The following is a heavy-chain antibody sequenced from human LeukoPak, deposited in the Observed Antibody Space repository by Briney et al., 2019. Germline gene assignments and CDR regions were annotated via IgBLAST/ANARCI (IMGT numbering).Heavy chain of an antibody. Sequence: GGSLRLSCAASGFTLSSYAMSRVRDAPGKGLEWVSAISGSGGSTYYADSVKGRFTISRDNSKNTLYLQMNSLRAEDTAVYYCAKDLYGDDPPFDYWGQGTLVAVSS. CDR1: GFTLSSYA. D-gene: IGHD4-17*01. V-gene: IGHV3-23*01. J-gene: IGHJ4*02. CDR2: ISGSGGST. CDR3: AKDLYGDDPPFDY.